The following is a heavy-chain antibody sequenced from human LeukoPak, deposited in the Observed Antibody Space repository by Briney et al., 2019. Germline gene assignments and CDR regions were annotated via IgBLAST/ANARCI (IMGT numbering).Heavy chain of an antibody. CDR1: GFTFSSYW. Sequence: GGSLRLSCAASGFTFSSYWMSWVRHAPGKGLEWVANIRQDESEKYYVDSVKGRFTIYRDNAKNSLYLQMNSLRAEDTAVYYCARAAATHYDSSGYYPDAFDIWGQGTMVTVSS. CDR2: IRQDESEK. D-gene: IGHD3-22*01. J-gene: IGHJ3*02. V-gene: IGHV3-7*01. CDR3: ARAAATHYDSSGYYPDAFDI.